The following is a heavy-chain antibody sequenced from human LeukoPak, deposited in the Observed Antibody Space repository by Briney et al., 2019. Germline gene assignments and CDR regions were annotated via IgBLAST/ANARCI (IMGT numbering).Heavy chain of an antibody. D-gene: IGHD2-2*01. CDR3: ARDDCSSISCYHNWFDP. CDR1: GFTFSSYW. V-gene: IGHV3-7*01. J-gene: IGHJ5*02. Sequence: GGSLRLSCAASGFTFSSYWMSWVRQAPGKGLEWVANIKQDGSEKYYVDSVKGRFTISRDNAKNSLYPQMNSLRAEDTAVYYCARDDCSSISCYHNWFDPWGQGTLVTVSS. CDR2: IKQDGSEK.